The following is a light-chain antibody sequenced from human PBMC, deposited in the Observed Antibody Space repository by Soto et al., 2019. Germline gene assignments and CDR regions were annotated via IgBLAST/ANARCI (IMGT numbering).Light chain of an antibody. CDR2: ATS. V-gene: IGKV3-15*01. Sequence: EIVVTQSPATLSVSPGERATLSCRASQSVGNNFAWYQQKPGQAPRLLIFATSTSATGVPARFSGSGSGTEFTLTIRSLQSEDFAVYYCQQYGDWPLTFGGGAKVEIE. CDR3: QQYGDWPLT. CDR1: QSVGNN. J-gene: IGKJ4*01.